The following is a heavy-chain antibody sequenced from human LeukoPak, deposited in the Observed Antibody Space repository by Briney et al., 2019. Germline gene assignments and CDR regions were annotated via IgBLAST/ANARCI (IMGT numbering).Heavy chain of an antibody. CDR2: ISYTGNT. J-gene: IGHJ5*02. CDR1: GGSISPYF. Sequence: SETLSLTCTVSGGSISPYFWSWIRQPPGKGLEWIGYISYTGNTNYNPSLKSRVTISVDTSKNQFSLQLTSVTAADTAVYYCARDDYRGVTNYDPWGQGTLVTVSS. V-gene: IGHV4-59*01. CDR3: ARDDYRGVTNYDP. D-gene: IGHD3-10*01.